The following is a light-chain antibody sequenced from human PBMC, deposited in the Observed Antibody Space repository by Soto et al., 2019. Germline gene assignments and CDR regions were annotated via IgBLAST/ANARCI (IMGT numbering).Light chain of an antibody. CDR1: QAVNSW. J-gene: IGKJ1*01. CDR2: DVS. CDR3: QHCNTDSKR. Sequence: DIPMTQSPCTLSASVGDRVTITCRASQAVNSWLAWFQQKPGMAPKLVIYDVSSLQSGVPSRFSGSGSGTEFTRTISSLQPDDFATDHCQHCNTDSKRFGQG. V-gene: IGKV1-5*01.